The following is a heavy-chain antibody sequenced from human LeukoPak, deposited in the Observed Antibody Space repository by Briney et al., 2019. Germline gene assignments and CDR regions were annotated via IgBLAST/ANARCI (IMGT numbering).Heavy chain of an antibody. D-gene: IGHD2-2*01. V-gene: IGHV4-59*10. CDR1: GGSFSGYY. CDR3: AREGSIVVVPAPNRFYYYGMDV. Sequence: SETLSLTCAVYGGSFSGYYWSWIRQPPGKGLEWIGRIYTSGSTNYNPSLKSRVTISVDTSKNQFSLKLSSVTAADTAVYYCAREGSIVVVPAPNRFYYYGMDVWGQGTTVTVSS. J-gene: IGHJ6*02. CDR2: IYTSGST.